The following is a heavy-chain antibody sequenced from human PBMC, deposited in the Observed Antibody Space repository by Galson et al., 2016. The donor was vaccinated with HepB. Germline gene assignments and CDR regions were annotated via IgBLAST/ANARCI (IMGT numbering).Heavy chain of an antibody. V-gene: IGHV1-69*13. Sequence: SVKVSCKASGVTFSSDGITWVRQAPGQGLEWMGGIIPMSGTANYALKFQGRVTITADESTTTAYLELISLRSEGTAVYYCARMDRGGSRGYPSGLTSHYYAMDIWGQGTTVTVSS. CDR3: ARMDRGGSRGYPSGLTSHYYAMDI. D-gene: IGHD5-18*01. J-gene: IGHJ6*02. CDR2: IIPMSGTA. CDR1: GVTFSSDG.